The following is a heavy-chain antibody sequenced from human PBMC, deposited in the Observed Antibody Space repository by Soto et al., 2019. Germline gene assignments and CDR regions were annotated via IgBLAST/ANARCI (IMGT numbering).Heavy chain of an antibody. V-gene: IGHV1-8*01. D-gene: IGHD2-21*02. CDR2: MNPNSGNT. CDR3: AREEHIVVVTATYSGMDV. Sequence: QVQLVQSGAEVKKPGASVKVSCKASGYTFTSYDINWVRQATGQGIEWMGWMNPNSGNTGYAQKFQGRVTMTRNTSISTAYMELSSVRSEDTAVYYCAREEHIVVVTATYSGMDVWGQGTTVTVSS. CDR1: GYTFTSYD. J-gene: IGHJ6*02.